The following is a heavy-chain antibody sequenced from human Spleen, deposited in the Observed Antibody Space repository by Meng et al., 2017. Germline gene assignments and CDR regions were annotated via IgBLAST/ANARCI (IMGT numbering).Heavy chain of an antibody. V-gene: IGHV3-30*04. D-gene: IGHD3-22*01. J-gene: IGHJ4*02. CDR3: ARDRAPCSYYYDSSGYTCGLAY. CDR1: GFIFSNYV. CDR2: ISYDGSNK. Sequence: GGSLRLSCAASGFIFSNYVIHWVRQPPGKGLEWVAVISYDGSNKYYADSVKGRFTISRDNSKNTLYLQMNSRRAEDTAVYYCARDRAPCSYYYDSSGYTCGLAYWGQGTLVTVSS.